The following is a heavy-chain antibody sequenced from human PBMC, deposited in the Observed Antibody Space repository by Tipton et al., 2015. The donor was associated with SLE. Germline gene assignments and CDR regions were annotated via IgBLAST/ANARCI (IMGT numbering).Heavy chain of an antibody. CDR3: ARGREGGLAREGATHFDY. V-gene: IGHV3-30*04. D-gene: IGHD1-26*01. CDR1: GFTFSSYA. J-gene: IGHJ4*02. CDR2: ISYDGSNK. Sequence: SLRLSCAASGFTFSSYAMHWVRQAPGKGLEWVAVISYDGSNKYYADSVKGRFTISRDNSKNTLYLQMNSLRAEDTAVYYCARGREGGLAREGATHFDYWGQGTLVTVSS.